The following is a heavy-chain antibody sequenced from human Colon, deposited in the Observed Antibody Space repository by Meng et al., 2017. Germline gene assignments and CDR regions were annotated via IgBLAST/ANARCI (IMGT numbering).Heavy chain of an antibody. CDR2: VHDSGDT. Sequence: LQKSGAVLVKPSQTLSPTCGAYCGDLSGDGYYWSWIRQHPGKGLEWIGYVHDSGDTYYKSSLKSRITISIDTSKNQFSLKLKSVTAADTAVYYCARDPSNRGAFFDPWGQGTLVTVSS. J-gene: IGHJ5*02. D-gene: IGHD3-10*01. V-gene: IGHV4-31*11. CDR1: CGDLSGDGYY. CDR3: ARDPSNRGAFFDP.